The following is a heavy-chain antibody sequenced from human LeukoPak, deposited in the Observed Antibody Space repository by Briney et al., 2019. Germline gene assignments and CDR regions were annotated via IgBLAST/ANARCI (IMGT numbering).Heavy chain of an antibody. CDR3: ARGHVDTAMVD. CDR2: IYHSGST. J-gene: IGHJ4*02. V-gene: IGHV4-38-2*02. D-gene: IGHD5-18*01. Sequence: SETLSLTCTVSGYSISSGYYWGWIRQPPGKGLEWIGSIYHSGSTYYNPSLKSRVTISVDTSKNQSSLKLSSVTAADTAVYYCARGHVDTAMVDWGQGTLVTVSS. CDR1: GYSISSGYY.